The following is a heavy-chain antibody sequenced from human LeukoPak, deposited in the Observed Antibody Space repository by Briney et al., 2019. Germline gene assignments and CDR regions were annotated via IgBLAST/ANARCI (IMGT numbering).Heavy chain of an antibody. D-gene: IGHD3-22*01. J-gene: IGHJ4*02. Sequence: GGSLRLSCAASGFTFSSYWMSWVRQAPGKGLEWVANMKQDGSEKYYVDSVKGRFTISRDNAKNSLYLQMNSLRAEDTAVYYCARVGSSGYFSPYFDYWGQGTLVTVSS. CDR2: MKQDGSEK. CDR3: ARVGSSGYFSPYFDY. V-gene: IGHV3-7*01. CDR1: GFTFSSYW.